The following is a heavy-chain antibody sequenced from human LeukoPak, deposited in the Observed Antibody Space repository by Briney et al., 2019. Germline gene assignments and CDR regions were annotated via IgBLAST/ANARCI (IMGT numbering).Heavy chain of an antibody. CDR2: IYHSGST. CDR1: GGSISSGGYS. J-gene: IGHJ6*02. Sequence: SETLSLTCAVSGGSISSGGYSWSWIRQPPGKGLEWIGYIYHSGSTYYNPSLKSRVTISVDRSKNQFSLKLSSVTAADTAVYYCARDFAGDYGMDVWGQGTTVTVSS. D-gene: IGHD1-1*01. CDR3: ARDFAGDYGMDV. V-gene: IGHV4-30-2*01.